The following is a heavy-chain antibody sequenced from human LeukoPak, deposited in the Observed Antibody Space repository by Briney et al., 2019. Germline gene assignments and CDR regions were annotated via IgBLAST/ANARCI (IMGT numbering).Heavy chain of an antibody. CDR3: AKHIVVVTAIPAAYFQH. V-gene: IGHV3-23*01. Sequence: PGGSLRLSCAASGFTFSSYGMSWVRQAPGKGLEWVSAISGSGGSTYYADSVKGRFTISRDNAKNSLYLQMNSLRAEDTAVYYCAKHIVVVTAIPAAYFQHWGQGTLVTVSS. CDR1: GFTFSSYG. CDR2: ISGSGGST. J-gene: IGHJ1*01. D-gene: IGHD2-21*02.